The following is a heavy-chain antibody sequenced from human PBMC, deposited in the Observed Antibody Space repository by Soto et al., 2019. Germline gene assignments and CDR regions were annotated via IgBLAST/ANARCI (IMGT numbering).Heavy chain of an antibody. V-gene: IGHV1-69*02. D-gene: IGHD2-21*02. J-gene: IGHJ6*02. CDR2: IIPVLGVT. CDR1: GSTFSSYT. CDR3: ARCRYCGADCYSKYYYGMDV. Sequence: QVHLVQSGAEVKKPGSSVKVSCQASGSTFSSYTVSWVRQAPGQGLEWMGRIIPVLGVTNYAPKFKGRVTITADKSMTTAYIELISLRSRDTAVYYCARCRYCGADCYSKYYYGMDVWGQGTTVTVSS.